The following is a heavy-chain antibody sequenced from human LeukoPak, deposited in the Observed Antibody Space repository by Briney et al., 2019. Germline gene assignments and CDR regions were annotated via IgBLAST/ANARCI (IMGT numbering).Heavy chain of an antibody. J-gene: IGHJ4*02. D-gene: IGHD4/OR15-4a*01. Sequence: GGSLRLSCAASGFTFSSYGMTWVRQAPGKGLEWVSYISSSSSTIYYADSVKGRFTISRDNAKNSLYLQLNSLRAEDTAVYYCARRAGAYSHPYDYWGQGTLVTVSS. CDR2: ISSSSSTI. CDR1: GFTFSSYG. V-gene: IGHV3-48*01. CDR3: ARRAGAYSHPYDY.